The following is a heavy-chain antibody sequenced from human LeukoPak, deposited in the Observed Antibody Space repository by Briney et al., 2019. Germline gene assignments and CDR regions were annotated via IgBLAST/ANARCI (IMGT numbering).Heavy chain of an antibody. CDR3: ARGHSSSSFDF. D-gene: IGHD6-6*01. CDR1: GGSISSGGYS. V-gene: IGHV4-31*03. Sequence: SETLSLTCTVSGGSISSGGYSWSWLRQHPGKGLEWIGYIYYSGSTYYNPSLKSRVTISVDTSKNQFSLKLTSVTAADTAVYYCARGHSSSSFDFWGQGTLVTVSS. CDR2: IYYSGST. J-gene: IGHJ4*02.